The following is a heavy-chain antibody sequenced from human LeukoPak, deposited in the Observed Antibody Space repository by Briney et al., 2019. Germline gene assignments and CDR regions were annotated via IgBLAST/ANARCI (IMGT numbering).Heavy chain of an antibody. Sequence: GGSLRLSCAASGFTFSTFAMSWVRQAPGKGLEWVSGISGSGGSTSYADSVKGRFTISRDNSKNTLYLQMNSLRAEDTAVYYCAKVMTTVTTIDYWGQGTLVTVSS. CDR2: ISGSGGST. J-gene: IGHJ4*02. CDR1: GFTFSTFA. V-gene: IGHV3-23*01. CDR3: AKVMTTVTTIDY. D-gene: IGHD4-17*01.